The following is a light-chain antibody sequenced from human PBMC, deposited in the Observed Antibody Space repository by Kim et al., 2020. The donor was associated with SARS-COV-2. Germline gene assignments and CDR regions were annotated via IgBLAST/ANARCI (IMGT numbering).Light chain of an antibody. CDR2: EVT. Sequence: QSALTQPASVSGSPGQSITISCTGASSDVGSSNLVSWYQQHPGKVPKLIIYEVTKRPSGVSNRFSGSKSGTTASLTISGLQAEDEADYSCCSYAGANHYVFGTRTKVTVL. CDR1: SSDVGSSNL. V-gene: IGLV2-23*02. J-gene: IGLJ1*01. CDR3: CSYAGANHYV.